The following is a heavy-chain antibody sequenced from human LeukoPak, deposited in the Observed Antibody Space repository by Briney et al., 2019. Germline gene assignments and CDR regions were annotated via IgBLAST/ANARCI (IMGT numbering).Heavy chain of an antibody. Sequence: PGGSLRLSCAASGFTFSTYVMSWVRQTPGKGLEWVSAISGSGASTYYTDSVKGRFTISRDNFNNTLYLQMISLRAEDTALYYCAKWGSGWSYYFDSWGQGTLVTVSS. D-gene: IGHD6-19*01. CDR2: ISGSGAST. V-gene: IGHV3-23*01. CDR1: GFTFSTYV. CDR3: AKWGSGWSYYFDS. J-gene: IGHJ4*02.